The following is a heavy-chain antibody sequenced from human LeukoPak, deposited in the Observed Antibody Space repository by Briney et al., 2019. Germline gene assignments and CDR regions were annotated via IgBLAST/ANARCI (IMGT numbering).Heavy chain of an antibody. Sequence: GASVKVSCNASGYTFTSYYMHWVRQAPGQGLEWMGKINPSGGSTSYAQKFQGRVTMTRDTSTSTVYMELSSLRSEDTAVYYCARGRWLQFFDYWGQGTLVTVSS. CDR1: GYTFTSYY. CDR2: INPSGGST. CDR3: ARGRWLQFFDY. V-gene: IGHV1-46*01. J-gene: IGHJ4*02. D-gene: IGHD5-24*01.